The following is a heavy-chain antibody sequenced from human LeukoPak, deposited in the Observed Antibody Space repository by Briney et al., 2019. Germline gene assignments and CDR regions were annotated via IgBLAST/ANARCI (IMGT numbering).Heavy chain of an antibody. CDR2: ISYDGTNK. CDR1: GLTFSNYA. V-gene: IGHV3-30-3*01. CDR3: AREADGSDY. Sequence: GGSLRLSCAVSGLTFSNYAMNWVRQAPGKGLDWVSVISYDGTNKYYADSVKGRFTISRDNSKNTLYLQMNSLRAEDTVVYYCAREADGSDYWGQGTLVTVSS. J-gene: IGHJ4*02. D-gene: IGHD3-10*01.